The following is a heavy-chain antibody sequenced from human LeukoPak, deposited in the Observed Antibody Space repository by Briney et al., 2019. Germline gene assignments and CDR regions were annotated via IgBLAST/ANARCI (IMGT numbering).Heavy chain of an antibody. Sequence: ASVKVSCKASGYTFTGYYMHWVRQAPGQGLEWMGWINPNSGGTNYAQKFQGWVTMTRDTSISTAYMELSRLRSDDTAMYYCARHETAALDYYYMDVWGKGTTVTVSS. CDR3: ARHETAALDYYYMDV. D-gene: IGHD6-13*01. CDR1: GYTFTGYY. CDR2: INPNSGGT. J-gene: IGHJ6*03. V-gene: IGHV1-2*04.